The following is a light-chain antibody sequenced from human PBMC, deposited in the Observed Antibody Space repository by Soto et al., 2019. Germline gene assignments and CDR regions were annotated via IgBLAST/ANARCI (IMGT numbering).Light chain of an antibody. V-gene: IGKV1-5*01. CDR2: DAS. CDR3: QQYNNWPRT. CDR1: QNINRW. Sequence: DIQMTHCPSTLSSSVGYRVTVTFRASQNINRWLAWYQQKPGKAPMLLIYDASTLQSGAPSRFSGSGSGTEFTLTISSLQSEDFAVYYCQQYNNWPRTFGQGTKVDIK. J-gene: IGKJ1*01.